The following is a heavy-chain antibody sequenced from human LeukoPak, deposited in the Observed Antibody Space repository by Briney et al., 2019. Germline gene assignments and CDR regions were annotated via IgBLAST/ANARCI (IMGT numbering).Heavy chain of an antibody. V-gene: IGHV4-39*07. Sequence: SETLFLTCTVSGGSISSSSYYWGWIRQPPGKGLEWIGSIYYSGSTYYNPSLKSRVTISVDTSKNQFSLKLSSVTAADTAVYYCARSDYYGSGHLFDYWGQGTLVTVSS. J-gene: IGHJ4*02. CDR1: GGSISSSSYY. CDR3: ARSDYYGSGHLFDY. CDR2: IYYSGST. D-gene: IGHD3-10*01.